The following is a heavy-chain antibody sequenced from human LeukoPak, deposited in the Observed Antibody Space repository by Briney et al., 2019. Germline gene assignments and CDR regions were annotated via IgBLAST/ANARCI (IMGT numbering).Heavy chain of an antibody. CDR2: ISSSGSTI. D-gene: IGHD5-18*01. J-gene: IGHJ4*02. V-gene: IGHV3-11*04. CDR1: GFTFSDFH. CDR3: ARDPLLLQLWGTFDY. Sequence: PGRSLRLSCAASGFTFSDFHMSWIRQAPGKGLEWVSYISSSGSTIYYADSVKGRFTISRDNAKNSLYLQLNSLRAEDTAVYYCARDPLLLQLWGTFDYWGQGALVTVSS.